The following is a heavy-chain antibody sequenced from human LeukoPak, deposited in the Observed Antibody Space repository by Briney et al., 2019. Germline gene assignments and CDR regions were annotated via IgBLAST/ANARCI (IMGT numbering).Heavy chain of an antibody. CDR3: VRDSFQWSGDY. CDR1: GFTFSSYS. D-gene: IGHD3-3*01. V-gene: IGHV3-48*04. J-gene: IGHJ4*02. Sequence: GGSLRLSCAASGFTFSSYSMNWVRQAPGKGLEWVSYISSSSSTIYYADSVKGRFTISRDNAKNSLYLQMNSLKAEDTALYYCVRDSFQWSGDYWGQGILVTVSS. CDR2: ISSSSSTI.